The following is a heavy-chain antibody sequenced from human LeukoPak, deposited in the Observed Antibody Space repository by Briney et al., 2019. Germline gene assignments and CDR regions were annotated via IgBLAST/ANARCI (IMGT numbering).Heavy chain of an antibody. CDR3: ARDDFGVALGGV. J-gene: IGHJ6*04. CDR2: IYRTGST. CDR1: GGTFGGYY. Sequence: SETQSLTCAVYGGTFGGYYWSWIRQSPAKGLEWIGQIYRTGSTNYNPSLESRVTISLDTPNNQFSLKLTSVTAADTAVYYCARDDFGVALGGVWGKGTTVTVSS. V-gene: IGHV4-34*01. D-gene: IGHD3-3*01.